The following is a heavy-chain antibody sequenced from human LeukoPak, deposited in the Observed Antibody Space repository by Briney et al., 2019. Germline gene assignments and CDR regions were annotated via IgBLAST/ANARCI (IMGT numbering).Heavy chain of an antibody. V-gene: IGHV3-21*01. J-gene: IGHJ4*02. Sequence: PGGSLRLSCAASGFTFSIYSMNWARQPPGKGLEWVSSISSSSSYIYYADSVKGRFTISRDNAKNSLYLQMNSLRAEDTAVYYCARDSSFTDFDYWGQGTLVTVSS. CDR3: ARDSSFTDFDY. CDR2: ISSSSSYI. CDR1: GFTFSIYS. D-gene: IGHD3-3*02.